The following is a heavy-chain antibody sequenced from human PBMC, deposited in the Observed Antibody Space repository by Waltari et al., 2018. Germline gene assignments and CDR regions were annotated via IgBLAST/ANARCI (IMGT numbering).Heavy chain of an antibody. J-gene: IGHJ4*02. CDR1: GFTFSDNY. CDR3: ARVGYCSGGTCAGLDC. Sequence: EVQLVESGGDLVQSGGSLRLSCAASGFTFSDNYMDWVRQAPGKGLGWVGRIRNKANSYTTEYAASVKGRFTISRDDSKKSLYLQMNSLKTEDTAVYYCARVGYCSGGTCAGLDCWGQGILVTVSS. CDR2: IRNKANSYTT. V-gene: IGHV3-72*01. D-gene: IGHD2-15*01.